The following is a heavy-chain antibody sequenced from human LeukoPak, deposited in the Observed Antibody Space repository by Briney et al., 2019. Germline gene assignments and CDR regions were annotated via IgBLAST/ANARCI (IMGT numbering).Heavy chain of an antibody. J-gene: IGHJ6*02. CDR1: GFTFSSYG. V-gene: IGHV3-23*01. Sequence: GGSLRLSCAASGFTFSSYGMSWVRQAPGKGLEWVSAISGSGGTTYYADSVRGRFTISRDNSKNTLHLQMNSLRAEDTAVYYCARERGSCSSTSCRPYGMDVWGQGTTVTVSS. CDR2: ISGSGGTT. CDR3: ARERGSCSSTSCRPYGMDV. D-gene: IGHD2-2*01.